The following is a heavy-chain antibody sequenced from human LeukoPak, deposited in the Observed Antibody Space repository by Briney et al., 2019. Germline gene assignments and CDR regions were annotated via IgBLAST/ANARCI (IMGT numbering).Heavy chain of an antibody. CDR3: ARELWFGDSAFDI. J-gene: IGHJ3*02. D-gene: IGHD3-10*01. Sequence: GGSLRLSCAASGSTFSSYSMNWVRQAPGKGLEWVSYISSSSSTIYYADSVKGRFTISRDNAKNSLYLQMNSLRAEDTAVYYCARELWFGDSAFDIWGQGTMVTVSS. V-gene: IGHV3-48*01. CDR1: GSTFSSYS. CDR2: ISSSSSTI.